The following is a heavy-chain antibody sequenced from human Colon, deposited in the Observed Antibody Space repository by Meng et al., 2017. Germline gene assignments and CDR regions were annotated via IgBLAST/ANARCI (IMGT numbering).Heavy chain of an antibody. CDR2: MNGDGSIT. D-gene: IGHD2-2*01. J-gene: IGHJ4*02. CDR3: VASTSY. V-gene: IGHV3-74*01. CDR1: GFTFRSFG. Sequence: EVQLGESWGVLIQPGGSLGLSCAASGFTFRSFGMHWVRQAPGKGLVWVSRMNGDGSITTYADSVKGRFTVSRDNAKNTLYLQMNSLRAEDTAVYYCVASTSYWGQGTLVTVSS.